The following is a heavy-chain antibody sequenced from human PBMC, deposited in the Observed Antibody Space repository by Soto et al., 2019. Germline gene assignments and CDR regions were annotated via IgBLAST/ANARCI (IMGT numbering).Heavy chain of an antibody. CDR2: IIPILGIA. Sequence: SVKVSCKASGGTFSSYTISWVRQAPGQGLEWMGRIIPILGIANYAQRFQGRVTITADKSTSTAYMELSSLRSEDTAVYYCARDQNHDYGHYDDDAFDIWGQGTMVTVSS. V-gene: IGHV1-69*04. D-gene: IGHD4-17*01. CDR1: GGTFSSYT. J-gene: IGHJ3*02. CDR3: ARDQNHDYGHYDDDAFDI.